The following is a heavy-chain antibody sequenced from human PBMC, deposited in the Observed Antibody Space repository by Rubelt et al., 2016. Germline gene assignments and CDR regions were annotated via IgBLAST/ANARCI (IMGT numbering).Heavy chain of an antibody. J-gene: IGHJ4*02. Sequence: EVQLLESGGQGVRPGGSLTLSCAASGFTFRKHDMMWVRQAPGKGLERVAHIKQDGTEKNNGDSGKGRFTNSRDNAKNSLFLRMNSLRAEDTAVYYCARGSYQLEYWGQGTLVTVSS. D-gene: IGHD3-16*02. V-gene: IGHV3-7*01. CDR3: ARGSYQLEY. CDR2: IKQDGTEK. CDR1: GFTFRKHD.